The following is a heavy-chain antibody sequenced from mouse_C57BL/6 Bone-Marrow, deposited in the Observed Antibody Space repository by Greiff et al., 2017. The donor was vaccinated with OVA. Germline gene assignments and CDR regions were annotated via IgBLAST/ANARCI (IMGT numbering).Heavy chain of an antibody. Sequence: QVQLKQPGAELVKPGASVKLSCKASGYTFTSYWMHWVKQRPGRGLEWIGRIDPNSGGTKYNEKFKSKATLTVDKPSSTAYMQLSSLTSEDSAVYYCARLGFITTVVKGAMDYWGQGTSVTVSS. D-gene: IGHD1-1*01. CDR3: ARLGFITTVVKGAMDY. CDR2: IDPNSGGT. V-gene: IGHV1-72*01. J-gene: IGHJ4*01. CDR1: GYTFTSYW.